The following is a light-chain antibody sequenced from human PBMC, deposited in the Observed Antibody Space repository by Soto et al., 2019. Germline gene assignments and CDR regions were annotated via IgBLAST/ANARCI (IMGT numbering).Light chain of an antibody. CDR3: ISYTSISSWV. CDR2: EVN. V-gene: IGLV2-14*01. Sequence: QSVLTQPASVSGSRGQSITISCTGSSSDVGGYDYVSWYQQHPGKAPKLMIYEVNNRPSGVSNRFSGSKSGNTASLTISGLQAEDDADYYCISYTSISSWVFGGGTKLTVL. J-gene: IGLJ3*02. CDR1: SSDVGGYDY.